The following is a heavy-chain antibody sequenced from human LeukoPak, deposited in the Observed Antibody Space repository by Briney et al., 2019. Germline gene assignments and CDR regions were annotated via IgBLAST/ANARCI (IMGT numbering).Heavy chain of an antibody. CDR2: ISYDGSNK. V-gene: IGHV3-30-3*01. CDR1: GFPFSSYA. Sequence: GGSLRLSCAASGFPFSSYAMHWVRQAPGKGLEWVAVISYDGSNKYYADSVKGRFTISRDNSKNTLYLQMNSLRAEDTAVYYCASGYDSSGYYPRRAFDIWGQGTMVTVSS. CDR3: ASGYDSSGYYPRRAFDI. D-gene: IGHD3-22*01. J-gene: IGHJ3*02.